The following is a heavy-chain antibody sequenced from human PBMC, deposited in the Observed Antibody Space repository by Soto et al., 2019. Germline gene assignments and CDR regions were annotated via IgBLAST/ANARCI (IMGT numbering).Heavy chain of an antibody. Sequence: PSETLSLTCTVSGGSISSGGYYWSWIRQHPGKGLEWIGYIYYSGSTYYNPSLKTRATILVDRSKNQFSLNLTSVTAADAAVYYCARAFYGVDLWGQGTTVTVSS. CDR3: ARAFYGVDL. J-gene: IGHJ6*02. CDR1: GGSISSGGYY. CDR2: IYYSGST. V-gene: IGHV4-31*02.